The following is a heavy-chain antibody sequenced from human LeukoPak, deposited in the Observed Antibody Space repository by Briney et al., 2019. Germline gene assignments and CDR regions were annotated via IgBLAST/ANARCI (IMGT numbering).Heavy chain of an antibody. CDR2: IYYSGST. Sequence: NTSETLSLTCTVSGGSISSYYWSWIRQPPGKGLEWIGYIYYSGSTNYNPSPKSRVTISVDTSKNQFSLKLSSVTAADTAVYYCARTPYSSSWTWYFDYWGQGTLVTVSS. J-gene: IGHJ4*02. V-gene: IGHV4-59*01. CDR3: ARTPYSSSWTWYFDY. CDR1: GGSISSYY. D-gene: IGHD6-13*01.